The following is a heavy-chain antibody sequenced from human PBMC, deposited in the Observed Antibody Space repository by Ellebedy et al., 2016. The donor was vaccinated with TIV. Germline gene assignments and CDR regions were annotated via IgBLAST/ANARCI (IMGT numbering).Heavy chain of an antibody. CDR1: GFTVTTNY. V-gene: IGHV3-66*01. D-gene: IGHD3-10*01. CDR3: ANNWVVRGEGWNNGMDV. J-gene: IGHJ6*02. CDR2: IYSDGTT. Sequence: PGGSLRLSCAVSGFTVTTNYLSWVRQAPGKGLEWVSTIYSDGTTYYADSVRGRFTISRDNSKNTLYLQMKRLRADDTAVYYCANNWVVRGEGWNNGMDVWGQGTTVTVSS.